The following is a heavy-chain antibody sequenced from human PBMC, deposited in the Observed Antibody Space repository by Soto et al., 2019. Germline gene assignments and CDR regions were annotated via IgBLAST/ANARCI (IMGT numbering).Heavy chain of an antibody. V-gene: IGHV4-59*01. D-gene: IGHD3-9*01. J-gene: IGHJ5*02. Sequence: PSETLSLTCFVSVASISSYYWSWIRQPPGKGLEWIGHFYYTGSNSYNPSLKSRITLSVDTSKNEFSLKLASVTAADTAIYYCARSYDILTGYPENWFDPWGQGILVTVSS. CDR2: FYYTGSN. CDR3: ARSYDILTGYPENWFDP. CDR1: VASISSYY.